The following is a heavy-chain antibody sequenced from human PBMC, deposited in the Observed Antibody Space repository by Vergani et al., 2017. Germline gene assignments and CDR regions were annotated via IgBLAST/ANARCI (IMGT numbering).Heavy chain of an antibody. CDR3: ARDIVVVPAAMSNWFDP. CDR1: GYTFTSYG. V-gene: IGHV1-18*04. Sequence: QVQLVQSGAEVKKPGASVKVSCKASGYTFTSYGISWVRQAPGQGLEWMGWISAYNGNTNYAQKLQGRVTMTTDTSTSTAYMELRSLRSDDPAVYYCARDIVVVPAAMSNWFDPWGQGTLVTVSS. D-gene: IGHD2-2*01. J-gene: IGHJ5*02. CDR2: ISAYNGNT.